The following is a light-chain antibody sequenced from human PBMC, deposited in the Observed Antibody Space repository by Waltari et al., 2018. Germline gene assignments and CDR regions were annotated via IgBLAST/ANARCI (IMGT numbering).Light chain of an antibody. V-gene: IGKV1-5*03. CDR2: KAS. Sequence: DIQMTQSLSTLSASVGDRVTITCRASQSISTWLAWYQQKPGKAPKLLIYKASTLESGVPSRFSGSGSGTEFTLTISSLQPDDFATYYCQQYSFYPLAFGGGTKVESK. J-gene: IGKJ4*01. CDR3: QQYSFYPLA. CDR1: QSISTW.